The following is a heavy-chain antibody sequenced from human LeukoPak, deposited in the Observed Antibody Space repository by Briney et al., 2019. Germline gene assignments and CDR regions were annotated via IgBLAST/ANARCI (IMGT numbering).Heavy chain of an antibody. CDR1: GYTFTSYD. V-gene: IGHV1-8*01. J-gene: IGHJ4*02. Sequence: ASVKVSCKASGYTFTSYDINWVRQATGQGLEWMGWMNPNSGNTGYAQKFQGRVTMTRNTSISTAYMGLSSLRSEDTAVYYCARGYSGSYYANFDYWGQGTLVTVSS. D-gene: IGHD1-26*01. CDR2: MNPNSGNT. CDR3: ARGYSGSYYANFDY.